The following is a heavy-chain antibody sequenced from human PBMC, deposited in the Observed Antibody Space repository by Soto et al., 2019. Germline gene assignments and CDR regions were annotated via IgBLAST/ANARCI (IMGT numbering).Heavy chain of an antibody. CDR3: ARGQGIVGATDWFDP. CDR1: GFTFSSYA. D-gene: IGHD1-26*01. CDR2: ISYDGSNK. V-gene: IGHV3-30-3*01. Sequence: PGGSLRLSCAASGFTFSSYAMHWVRQAPGKGLEWVAVISYDGSNKYYADSVKGRFTTSRDNSKNTLYLQMNSLRAEDTAVYYCARGQGIVGATDWFDPWGQGTLVTVSS. J-gene: IGHJ5*02.